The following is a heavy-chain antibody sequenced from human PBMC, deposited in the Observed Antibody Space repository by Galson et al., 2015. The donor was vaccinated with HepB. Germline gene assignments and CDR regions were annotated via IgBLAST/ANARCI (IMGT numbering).Heavy chain of an antibody. D-gene: IGHD2-15*01. J-gene: IGHJ6*02. V-gene: IGHV3-30-3*01. CDR2: ISYDGSNK. CDR3: ARGPRYCSGGSCYYYGMDV. Sequence: SLRLSCAASGFTFSSYAMHWVRQAPGKGLEWVAVISYDGSNKYYADSVKGRFTISRDNSKNTLYLQMNSLRAEDTAVYYCARGPRYCSGGSCYYYGMDVWGQGTTVTVSS. CDR1: GFTFSSYA.